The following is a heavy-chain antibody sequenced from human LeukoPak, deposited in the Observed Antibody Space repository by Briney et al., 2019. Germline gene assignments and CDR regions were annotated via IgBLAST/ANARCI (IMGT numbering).Heavy chain of an antibody. Sequence: PGGSPRLSCAASGFTFSSYAMSWVRQAPGKGLEWVSAISGSGGSTYYADSVKGRFTISRDNAKNSLYLQMNSLRAEDTALYYCAKGGSSFLYGMDVWGQGTTVTVSS. CDR2: ISGSGGST. CDR1: GFTFSSYA. D-gene: IGHD6-19*01. V-gene: IGHV3-23*01. CDR3: AKGGSSFLYGMDV. J-gene: IGHJ6*02.